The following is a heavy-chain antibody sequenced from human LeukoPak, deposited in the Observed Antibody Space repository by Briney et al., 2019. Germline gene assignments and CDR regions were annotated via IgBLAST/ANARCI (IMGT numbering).Heavy chain of an antibody. J-gene: IGHJ5*02. V-gene: IGHV5-51*01. CDR3: ARPGSRHGYNWGDL. D-gene: IGHD5-24*01. CDR1: GYSFISYW. CDR2: IYPGDSDT. Sequence: GESLKISCKGSGYSFISYWIGWVRQMPGKGLEWMGIIYPGDSDTRYSPSFQGQVTILADKSISTAYLQWSSLKASDTAMYYCARPGSRHGYNWGDLWGQGTLVSVSS.